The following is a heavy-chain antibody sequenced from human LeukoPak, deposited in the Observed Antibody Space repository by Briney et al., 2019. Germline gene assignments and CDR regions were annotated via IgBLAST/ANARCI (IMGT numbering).Heavy chain of an antibody. Sequence: GGSLRLSCAASGFTFSSYGMNWVRQAPGKGLEWVSSISSSSSYIYYADSVKGRFTISRDNAKNSLYLQMNSLRAEDTAVYYCARLGLGYCSGGSCYSIDYWGQGTLVTVSS. CDR1: GFTFSSYG. J-gene: IGHJ4*02. CDR3: ARLGLGYCSGGSCYSIDY. CDR2: ISSSSSYI. V-gene: IGHV3-21*01. D-gene: IGHD2-15*01.